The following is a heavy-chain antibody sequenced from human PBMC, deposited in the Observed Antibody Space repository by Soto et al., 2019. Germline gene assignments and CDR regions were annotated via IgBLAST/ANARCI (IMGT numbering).Heavy chain of an antibody. J-gene: IGHJ4*02. D-gene: IGHD3-10*01. Sequence: PGVSLRLSCAASGFTFRNYNMNWVRQAPGKGLEWISHISIGGSTIDYADSVKGRFTISRDNAENSLFLQMNSLRAEDTAVYYCAKDMVRGVIPPILDYWGQGTLVTVSS. V-gene: IGHV3-48*01. CDR2: ISIGGSTI. CDR1: GFTFRNYN. CDR3: AKDMVRGVIPPILDY.